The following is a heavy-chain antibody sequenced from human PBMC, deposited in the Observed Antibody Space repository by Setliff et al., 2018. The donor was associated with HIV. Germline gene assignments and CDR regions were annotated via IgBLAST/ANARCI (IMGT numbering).Heavy chain of an antibody. V-gene: IGHV3-23*01. CDR3: AKCDSSGYINYFDL. Sequence: GGSLRLSCAASGFTFRGYAMSWVRHAPGKALEWVSSISGRGGSTYYADSAKRRFTISSDNSKNTLYLQMNSLRAEDTAVYYCAKCDSSGYINYFDLWGRGTLVTVSS. CDR1: GFTFRGYA. CDR2: ISGRGGST. J-gene: IGHJ2*01. D-gene: IGHD3-22*01.